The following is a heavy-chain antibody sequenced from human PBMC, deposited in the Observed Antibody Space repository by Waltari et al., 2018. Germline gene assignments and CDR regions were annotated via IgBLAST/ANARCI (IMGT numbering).Heavy chain of an antibody. D-gene: IGHD6-19*01. Sequence: QVQLVQSGAEVKKPGASVKVSCKASGYTFTSYAMHWVRQAPGQRLEWMGWINAGNGNTKYSQKFQGRVTITRDTSASTAYMELSSLRSEDTAVYYCATGGPVAGGVDYWGQGTLVTVSS. CDR3: ATGGPVAGGVDY. CDR2: INAGNGNT. J-gene: IGHJ4*02. V-gene: IGHV1-3*01. CDR1: GYTFTSYA.